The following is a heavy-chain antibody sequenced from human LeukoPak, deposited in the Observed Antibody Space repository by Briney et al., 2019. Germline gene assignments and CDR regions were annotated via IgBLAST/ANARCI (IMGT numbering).Heavy chain of an antibody. Sequence: SETLSLTCTVSGGSISGGNYYWNWIRQPPGKGLECIGYIHYSGSTYYNPSLKSRVTISVDTSKNQFSLKLSSVTAADTAVYYCVRGRGTAVTTGNWFDPWGQGTLVTVSS. CDR2: IHYSGST. D-gene: IGHD4-17*01. J-gene: IGHJ5*02. CDR3: VRGRGTAVTTGNWFDP. CDR1: GGSISGGNYY. V-gene: IGHV4-30-4*01.